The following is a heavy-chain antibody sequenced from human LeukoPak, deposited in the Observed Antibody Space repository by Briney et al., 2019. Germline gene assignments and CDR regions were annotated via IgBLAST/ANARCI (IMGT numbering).Heavy chain of an antibody. J-gene: IGHJ6*03. V-gene: IGHV3-7*01. CDR3: ARDHFDWLLYYYYYMDV. CDR2: IKQDGSEK. D-gene: IGHD3-9*01. Sequence: PGGSLRLSCAASGFTFSSYWMSWVRQAPGKGLEWVANIKQDGSEKYYVDSVKGRFTISRDNAKNSLYLQMNSLRAEDTAVYYCARDHFDWLLYYYYYMDVWGKGTTVTVSS. CDR1: GFTFSSYW.